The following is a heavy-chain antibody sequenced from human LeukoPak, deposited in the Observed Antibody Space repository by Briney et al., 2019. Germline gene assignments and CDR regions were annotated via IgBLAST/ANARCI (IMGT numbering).Heavy chain of an antibody. Sequence: GGSLRLSCAASGFTLSGYGMHWVRQAPGKGLEWVAIIWSDGINKYYADSVKGRFTISRDNSKNTLNLQMNSLRVEDTAVYYCARGYSSSSASPKVDSFDIWGEGTTVTVSS. V-gene: IGHV3-33*01. D-gene: IGHD6-6*01. CDR1: GFTLSGYG. J-gene: IGHJ3*02. CDR3: ARGYSSSSASPKVDSFDI. CDR2: IWSDGINK.